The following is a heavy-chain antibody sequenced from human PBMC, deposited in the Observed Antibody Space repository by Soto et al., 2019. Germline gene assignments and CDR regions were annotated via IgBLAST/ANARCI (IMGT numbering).Heavy chain of an antibody. D-gene: IGHD6-6*01. Sequence: ASVKVSCKASGFTLTTYHMHWVRQAPGQGLEWIGIINPSGDTTTYAQRYQGRVTITRDTSTNTLFMELSSLGSEDTAVYYCAADQSSSTYGMDVWGQGTTVTVSS. CDR2: INPSGDTT. V-gene: IGHV1-46*01. CDR3: AADQSSSTYGMDV. J-gene: IGHJ6*02. CDR1: GFTLTTYH.